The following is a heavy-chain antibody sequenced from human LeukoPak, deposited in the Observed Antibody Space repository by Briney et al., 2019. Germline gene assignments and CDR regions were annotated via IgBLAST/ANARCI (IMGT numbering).Heavy chain of an antibody. V-gene: IGHV4-59*01. D-gene: IGHD6-13*01. CDR2: MYYRGNT. CDR3: ATGVHGIAAAGDYYFDY. J-gene: IGHJ4*02. CDR1: GGSISSYY. Sequence: SETLSLTCTVSGGSISSYYWSWIRQPPAKGLEWIGYMYYRGNTNYDPSLKSRVTISIDTPNNQFSLKLSSVTAADTAVYYCATGVHGIAAAGDYYFDYWGQGTLVTVSS.